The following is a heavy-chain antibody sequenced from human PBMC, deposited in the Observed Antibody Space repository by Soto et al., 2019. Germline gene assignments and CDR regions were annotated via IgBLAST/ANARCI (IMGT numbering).Heavy chain of an antibody. Sequence: QVTLKESGPVLVKPTETLTLTCTVSGFSLSNARMGVSWIRQPPGKALEWLAHIFSNDEKSYSTSLKIRLTISKDTSKSQVVLTMTNMDPVDTATYYCARGIAVAGTRPHFDYWGQGTLVTVSS. CDR3: ARGIAVAGTRPHFDY. CDR1: GFSLSNARMG. J-gene: IGHJ4*02. V-gene: IGHV2-26*01. D-gene: IGHD6-19*01. CDR2: IFSNDEK.